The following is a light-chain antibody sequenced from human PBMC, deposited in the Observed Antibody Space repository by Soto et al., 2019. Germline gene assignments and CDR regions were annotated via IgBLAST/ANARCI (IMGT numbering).Light chain of an antibody. Sequence: VLTQSPGTLSLSPGEGATLSCRASQSLSNNYVAWYQHKPGQAPMLLIYGASSRATGIPDRFSGSGSGTAFTLTISSLEPEDFAVYYCQQFGPSPKFGQVTTVEIK. CDR2: GAS. CDR3: QQFGPSPK. CDR1: QSLSNNY. V-gene: IGKV3-20*01. J-gene: IGKJ1*01.